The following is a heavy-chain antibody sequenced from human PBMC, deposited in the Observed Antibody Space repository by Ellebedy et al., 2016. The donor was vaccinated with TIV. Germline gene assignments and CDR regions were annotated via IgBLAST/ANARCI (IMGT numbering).Heavy chain of an antibody. J-gene: IGHJ6*02. Sequence: GESLKISXAASGFTFSDYYMSWIRQAPGKGLEWVSYISSSGSTIYYADSVKGRFTISRDNAKNSLYLQMNSLRAEDTAVYYCAKTIWFGELFVHKDGMDVWGQGTTVTVSS. CDR2: ISSSGSTI. D-gene: IGHD3-10*01. V-gene: IGHV3-11*04. CDR1: GFTFSDYY. CDR3: AKTIWFGELFVHKDGMDV.